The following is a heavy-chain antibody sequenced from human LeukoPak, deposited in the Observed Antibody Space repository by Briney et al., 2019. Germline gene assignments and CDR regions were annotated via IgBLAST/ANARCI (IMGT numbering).Heavy chain of an antibody. Sequence: GSLRLSCAAPGFTFSSYSMNWVRPAPGKGMGWVSSISSSSSYIYYADSVKGRFTISRDNAKNTLYLQMNSLRAEDTAVYYCAVTTTFVCDYWGQGTLVTVSS. D-gene: IGHD3-3*01. CDR2: ISSSSSYI. V-gene: IGHV3-21*01. J-gene: IGHJ4*02. CDR3: AVTTTFVCDY. CDR1: GFTFSSYS.